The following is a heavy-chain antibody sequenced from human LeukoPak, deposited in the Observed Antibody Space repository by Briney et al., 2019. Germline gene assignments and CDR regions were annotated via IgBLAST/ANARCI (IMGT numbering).Heavy chain of an antibody. D-gene: IGHD6-19*01. Sequence: GGSLRLSCAASGFTFSSYDMHWVRQATGKGLEWVSAIGTAGDTYYPGSVKGRFTISRENAKNSLYLQMNGLRAGDTAVYYCARAKRGYSSGWYEGMDVWGQGTTVTVSS. CDR3: ARAKRGYSSGWYEGMDV. J-gene: IGHJ6*02. CDR1: GFTFSSYD. V-gene: IGHV3-13*01. CDR2: IGTAGDT.